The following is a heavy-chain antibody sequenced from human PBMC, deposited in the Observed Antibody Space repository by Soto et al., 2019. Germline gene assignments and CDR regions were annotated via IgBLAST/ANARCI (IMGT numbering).Heavy chain of an antibody. D-gene: IGHD2-2*01. CDR2: ISSSGSTI. V-gene: IGHV3-11*01. Sequence: PGGSLRLSCAASGFTFSDYYMSWIRQAPGKGLEWVSYISSSGSTIYYADSVKGRFTISRDNAKNSLYLQMNSLRAEDTAVYYCARYGYCISTSCHGSWFDSWGQGTLVTVSS. J-gene: IGHJ5*01. CDR1: GFTFSDYY. CDR3: ARYGYCISTSCHGSWFDS.